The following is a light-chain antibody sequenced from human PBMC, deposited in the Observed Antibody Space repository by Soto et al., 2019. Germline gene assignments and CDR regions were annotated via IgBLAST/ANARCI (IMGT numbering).Light chain of an antibody. Sequence: DIVMTQSPDSLAVSLGEMATINCKSSQSVLYSSNNKNYLAWYQQKPGQPPKLLIYWASTRESGVPDRFRSRGYGTDVSLTSSRLQAADVAVYFCQQYYSTPLTFGGGTKVEIK. CDR1: QSVLYSSNNKNY. CDR2: WAS. V-gene: IGKV4-1*01. CDR3: QQYYSTPLT. J-gene: IGKJ4*01.